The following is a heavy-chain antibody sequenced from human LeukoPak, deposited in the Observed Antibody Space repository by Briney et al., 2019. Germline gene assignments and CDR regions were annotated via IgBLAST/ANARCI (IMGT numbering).Heavy chain of an antibody. D-gene: IGHD2-2*01. CDR3: ARSGIVVPAANFDY. V-gene: IGHV4-30-2*01. CDR1: GGSISSGGYY. J-gene: IGHJ4*02. Sequence: SQTLSLTCTVSGGSISSGGYYWSWIRQPPGKGLEWIGYIYHSGSTYYNPSLKSRVTISVDRSKNQFSLKLSSVTAADTAVYYCARSGIVVPAANFDYWGQGTLVTVSS. CDR2: IYHSGST.